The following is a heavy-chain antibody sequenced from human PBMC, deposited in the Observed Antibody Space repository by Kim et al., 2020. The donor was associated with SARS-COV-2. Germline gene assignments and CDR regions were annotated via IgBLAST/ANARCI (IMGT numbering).Heavy chain of an antibody. V-gene: IGHV3-11*06. J-gene: IGHJ4*02. CDR3: ARESSGSYFN. Sequence: YTNYADSVKGQFTISRNNTKNLLYLQMNSLRADDTAVYYCARESSGSYFNWGQGTLVTVSS. D-gene: IGHD1-26*01. CDR2: YT.